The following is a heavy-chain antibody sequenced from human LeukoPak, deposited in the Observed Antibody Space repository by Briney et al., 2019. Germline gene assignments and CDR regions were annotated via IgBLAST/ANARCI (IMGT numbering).Heavy chain of an antibody. V-gene: IGHV4/OR15-8*01. CDR2: IHHDGRI. CDR1: GGCVGSTNW. CDR3: ARSHDHLWGNYPDY. Sequence: SETLCVTCDGSGGCVGSTNWWNWVRQPPGKGLEWIGEIHHDGRINYNPSLKSRVTLSVDKSKNQFSLRLNSVTAADTAMYYCARSHDHLWGNYPDYWGQGTLVTVSS. D-gene: IGHD3-16*02. J-gene: IGHJ4*02.